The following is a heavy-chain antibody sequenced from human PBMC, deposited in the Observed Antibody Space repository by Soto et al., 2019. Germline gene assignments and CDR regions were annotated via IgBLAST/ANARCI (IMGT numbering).Heavy chain of an antibody. Sequence: ETLSLTCLVSGGSISSNYWSCIRPPPGKGLEWIGYIYYSGSTNYNPSLKSRVTISVDTSKHQFSLKLSAVTAADTAVYYCARVAAGYGDHGGYYYGMDVWGQGTTVTVS. V-gene: IGHV4-59*01. CDR2: IYYSGST. D-gene: IGHD4-17*01. CDR3: ARVAAGYGDHGGYYYGMDV. J-gene: IGHJ6*02. CDR1: GGSISSNY.